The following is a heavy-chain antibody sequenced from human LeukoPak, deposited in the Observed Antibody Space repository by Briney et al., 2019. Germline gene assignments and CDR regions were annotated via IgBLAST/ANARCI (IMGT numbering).Heavy chain of an antibody. CDR2: INPYNDDT. Sequence: ASVTVSFTSSAYTFTFYYMHWVRQAPGQVLEWMGWINPYNDDTNYAQKLQGRVTMTTDTSTRTAYMELRSLRSDDTAVYYCARVMHWDTVMARGRGMDVWGQGTTVTVSS. V-gene: IGHV1-18*04. D-gene: IGHD5-18*01. CDR1: AYTFTFYY. CDR3: ARVMHWDTVMARGRGMDV. J-gene: IGHJ6*02.